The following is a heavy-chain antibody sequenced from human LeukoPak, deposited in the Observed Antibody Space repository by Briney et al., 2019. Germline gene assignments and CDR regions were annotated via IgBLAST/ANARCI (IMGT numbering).Heavy chain of an antibody. V-gene: IGHV5-51*01. D-gene: IGHD2-2*01. CDR1: GYSFSSYW. CDR3: ARHLSDITSSPNY. Sequence: GESLKISCKGSGYSFSSYWIAWVRQRPGEGLEWMGVIYPRDSRTTYSPSLQDQVTISADKSISTAYLQWTSLKASDTAMYYCARHLSDITSSPNYWGPGTLVTVSS. J-gene: IGHJ4*02. CDR2: IYPRDSRT.